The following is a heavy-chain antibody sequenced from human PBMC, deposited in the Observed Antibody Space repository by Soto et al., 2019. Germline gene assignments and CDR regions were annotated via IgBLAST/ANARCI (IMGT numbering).Heavy chain of an antibody. CDR3: ARERYQVISDGMDV. V-gene: IGHV1-2*02. Sequence: QVQLVQSGAEVKTPGASVRVSCKASGYTFTGYYIYWVREAPGQGLEWMGWINPQTGGTSYAQKFQGRVTLSRDTSINTAYLELTRVRFDDAAVYFCARERYQVISDGMDVWGQGTTVTVSS. CDR1: GYTFTGYY. CDR2: INPQTGGT. J-gene: IGHJ6*02. D-gene: IGHD2-2*01.